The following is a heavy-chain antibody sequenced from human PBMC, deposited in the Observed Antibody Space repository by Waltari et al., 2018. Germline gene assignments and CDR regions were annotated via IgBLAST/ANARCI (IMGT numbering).Heavy chain of an antibody. Sequence: EVQLLESGGGLVQPGGSLRLSCAASGFTFSSYAMSWVRQAPGKGLEWVPAISGSGGSTYYADSVKGRFTISRDNSKNTLYLQMNSLRAEDTAVYYCAKYLVAGSWVCDYWGQGTLVTVSS. CDR2: ISGSGGST. J-gene: IGHJ4*02. CDR1: GFTFSSYA. V-gene: IGHV3-23*01. CDR3: AKYLVAGSWVCDY. D-gene: IGHD6-19*01.